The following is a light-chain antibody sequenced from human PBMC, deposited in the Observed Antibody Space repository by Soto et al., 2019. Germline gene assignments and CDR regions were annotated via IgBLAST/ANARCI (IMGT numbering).Light chain of an antibody. Sequence: EIVLTQSPGTLSLSPGEKATLSCRASQTVSTTFLAWYQQKPGQAPRLLIYGASSRATVIPDRFRGSGSGPDFTLTISRLEPQDFAVDYCQLYCTWAETFGQGTTVE. CDR2: GAS. V-gene: IGKV3-20*01. CDR1: QTVSTTF. CDR3: QLYCTWAET. J-gene: IGKJ1*01.